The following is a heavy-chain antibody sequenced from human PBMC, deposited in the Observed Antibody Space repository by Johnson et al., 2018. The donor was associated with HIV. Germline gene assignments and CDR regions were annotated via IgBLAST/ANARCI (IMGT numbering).Heavy chain of an antibody. V-gene: IGHV3-66*02. CDR3: ARRSSSWDAFDI. CDR1: GFTVSSNY. J-gene: IGHJ3*02. CDR2: IYSGGST. Sequence: VQLVESVGGLVQPGGSLRLSCAASGFTVSSNYMSWVRQAPGKGLEWVSVIYSGGSTYYADSVKGRFTISRDNSKNTLYLQMNSLRAEDTAVYYCARRSSSWDAFDIWGQGTMVTVSS. D-gene: IGHD6-13*01.